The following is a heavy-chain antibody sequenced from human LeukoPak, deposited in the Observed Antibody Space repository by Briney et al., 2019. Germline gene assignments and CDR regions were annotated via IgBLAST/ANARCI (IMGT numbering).Heavy chain of an antibody. V-gene: IGHV1-18*01. CDR2: ISAYNGNT. Sequence: ASVKVSFKAFGYTFTSYGISWVRQAPGQGLEWMGWISAYNGNTNYAQKLQGRVTMTTDTSTSTAYMELRSLRSDDTAVYYCARTVGIAAAVRFDPWGQGTLVTVSS. D-gene: IGHD6-13*01. J-gene: IGHJ5*02. CDR1: GYTFTSYG. CDR3: ARTVGIAAAVRFDP.